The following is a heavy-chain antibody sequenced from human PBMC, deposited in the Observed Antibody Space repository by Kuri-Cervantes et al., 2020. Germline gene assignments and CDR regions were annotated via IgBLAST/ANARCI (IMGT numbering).Heavy chain of an antibody. V-gene: IGHV3-30*18. CDR2: ISYDGSNK. Sequence: GGSLRLSCAASGFTFSSYGMHWVRQAPGKGLGWVAVISYDGSNKYYADSVKGRFTISRDNSKNTLYLQMNSLRAEDTAVYYCAKVLSSGYYWKYYYYGMDVWGQGTTVTVSS. J-gene: IGHJ6*02. CDR3: AKVLSSGYYWKYYYYGMDV. CDR1: GFTFSSYG. D-gene: IGHD3-22*01.